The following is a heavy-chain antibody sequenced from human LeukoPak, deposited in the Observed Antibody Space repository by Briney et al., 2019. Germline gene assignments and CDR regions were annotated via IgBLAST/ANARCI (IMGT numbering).Heavy chain of an antibody. CDR1: GGSISSYY. CDR3: ARDQEDSGTDY. D-gene: IGHD3-10*01. J-gene: IGHJ4*02. V-gene: IGHV4-59*01. Sequence: SETLSLTCTVSGGSISSYYWSWIRQPPGKGLDWVGYISYSGSTNYNPSLKSRVAISVDTSENQFSLKLRSVTAADTAVYYCARDQEDSGTDYWGQGTLVTVSS. CDR2: ISYSGST.